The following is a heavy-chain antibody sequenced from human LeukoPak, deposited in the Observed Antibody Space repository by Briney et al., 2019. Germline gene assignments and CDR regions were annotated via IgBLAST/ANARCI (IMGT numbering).Heavy chain of an antibody. CDR3: ARTSLYATNHDAFDI. D-gene: IGHD2-8*01. Sequence: GASVKVSCKTSGYTFTNYEINWVRQASGQGLEWMGWMNPNNDNTAYAQKFQGRVTMTRDSSISTAYMELSSLTSEDTAVYYCARTSLYATNHDAFDIGGQGTMVTVSS. CDR1: GYTFTNYE. J-gene: IGHJ3*02. CDR2: MNPNNDNT. V-gene: IGHV1-8*01.